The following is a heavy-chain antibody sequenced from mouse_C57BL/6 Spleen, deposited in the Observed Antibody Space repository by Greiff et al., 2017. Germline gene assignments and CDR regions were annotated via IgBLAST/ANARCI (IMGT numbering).Heavy chain of an antibody. V-gene: IGHV14-3*01. CDR2: IDPANGNT. J-gene: IGHJ4*01. D-gene: IGHD1-1*01. Sequence: VQLQQSVAELVRPGASVKLSCTASGFNIKNTYMHWVKQRPEQGLEWIGRIDPANGNTKYASKFQGKATITADTSSNTAYLQLSSLTSEDTAVYYCSRCDYGSSYGCDMDYWGQGTTVTVSS. CDR3: SRCDYGSSYGCDMDY. CDR1: GFNIKNTY.